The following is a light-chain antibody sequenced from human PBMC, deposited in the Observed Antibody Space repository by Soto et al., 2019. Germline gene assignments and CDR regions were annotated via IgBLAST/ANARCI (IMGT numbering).Light chain of an antibody. V-gene: IGKV1-5*03. Sequence: DIQMTQSPYTLSAHVGDIVNISCRASQSVNSWLAWYQQKPGKAPKLLIYKASTLESGVPSRFGGSGSGTKFTLTITSLQPEDFATYSSQQYNIFSWTFGQGTKV. CDR3: QQYNIFSWT. CDR1: QSVNSW. CDR2: KAS. J-gene: IGKJ1*01.